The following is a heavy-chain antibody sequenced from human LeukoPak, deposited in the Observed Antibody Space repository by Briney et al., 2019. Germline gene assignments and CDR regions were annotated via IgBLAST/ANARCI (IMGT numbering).Heavy chain of an antibody. D-gene: IGHD1-20*01. V-gene: IGHV3-15*01. CDR2: IKSETGGGTT. CDR3: TTDVYNWNRNSDY. CDR1: GFTFSNAW. Sequence: PGGSLRLSCAASGFTFSNAWMSWVRQAPGKGLEWVGRIKSETGGGTTDYAAPVKGRFTISRDDSKNTLYLQMNSLKTEDTAVYYCTTDVYNWNRNSDYWGQGTLVTVSS. J-gene: IGHJ4*02.